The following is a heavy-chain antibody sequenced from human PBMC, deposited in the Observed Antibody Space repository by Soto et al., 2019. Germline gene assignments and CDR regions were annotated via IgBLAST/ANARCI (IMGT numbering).Heavy chain of an antibody. V-gene: IGHV1-8*01. Sequence: GASVKASCKAPGYTFTSYDINWLRQATAQGLEWMGWMNPNSGNTGYAQKFQGRVTMTRNTSISTAYMELSSLRSEDTAVYYCARDHLHYYMYVWGKGTTVTVSS. CDR3: ARDHLHYYMYV. CDR1: GYTFTSYD. J-gene: IGHJ6*03. CDR2: MNPNSGNT.